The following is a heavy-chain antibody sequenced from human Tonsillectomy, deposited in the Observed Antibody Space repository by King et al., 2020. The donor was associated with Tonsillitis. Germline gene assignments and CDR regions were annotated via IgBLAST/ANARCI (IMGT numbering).Heavy chain of an antibody. CDR2: INPKTGVT. D-gene: IGHD2-8*01. Sequence: VQLVESGAEAKNPGASVRVSCKASGYTFTGYYIHWVRQASGQGPEWMGWINPKTGVTNSAQKFQGRVTMTRDTSINTVYMELSSLRSADTAVYYCARWEFRTINYFDYWGQGSLVTVSS. V-gene: IGHV1-2*02. CDR1: GYTFTGYY. J-gene: IGHJ4*02. CDR3: ARWEFRTINYFDY.